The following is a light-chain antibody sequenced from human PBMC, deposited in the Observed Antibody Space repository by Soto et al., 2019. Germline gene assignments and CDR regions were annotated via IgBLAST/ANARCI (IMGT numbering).Light chain of an antibody. CDR3: QQHNNWRMYT. CDR1: QSVSSN. CDR2: GAS. V-gene: IGKV3-15*01. J-gene: IGKJ2*01. Sequence: EIVMTQSPATLSVSPGERATLSCRASQSVSSNLAWYQQKPGQAPRLLIYGASTRATGIPARFSGSGSGTEFTLTISSLQSEAFAVYYCQQHNNWRMYTFGQWTKLEIK.